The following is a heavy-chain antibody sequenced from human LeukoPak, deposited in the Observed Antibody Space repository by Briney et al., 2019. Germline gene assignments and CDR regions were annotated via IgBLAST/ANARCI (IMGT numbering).Heavy chain of an antibody. V-gene: IGHV1-69*04. CDR1: GGTFSSYA. D-gene: IGHD6-19*01. CDR2: IIPILGIA. CDR3: ARGFDSSGWNFDY. J-gene: IGHJ4*02. Sequence: SVKVSCKASGGTFSSYAISWVRQAPGQGLEWMGRIIPILGIANYAQKFQGRVTITADKSTSTAYMELRSLRSDDTAVYYCARGFDSSGWNFDYWGQGTLVTVSS.